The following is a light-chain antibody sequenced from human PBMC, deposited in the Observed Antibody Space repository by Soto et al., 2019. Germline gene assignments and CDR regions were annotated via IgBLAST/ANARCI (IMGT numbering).Light chain of an antibody. J-gene: IGKJ5*01. Sequence: EIVLTQSPGTLSLSPGERATLSCRASQSVSSSYLAWYQQKPGQAPRLLIYGASSRATGIPDRFSGSGSGTDFTLTISRLEPEDFAVHYCQHRGTFGQGTRLE. CDR3: QHRGT. CDR2: GAS. V-gene: IGKV3-20*01. CDR1: QSVSSSY.